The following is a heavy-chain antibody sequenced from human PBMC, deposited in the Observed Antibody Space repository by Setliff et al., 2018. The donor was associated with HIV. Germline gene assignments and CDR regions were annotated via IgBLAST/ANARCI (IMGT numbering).Heavy chain of an antibody. CDR3: ARRTIWGDAFDI. CDR1: GYSISSGYY. D-gene: IGHD3-16*01. J-gene: IGHJ3*02. V-gene: IGHV4-38-2*02. Sequence: SETLSLTCTVSGYSISSGYYWGWIRQPPGKGLEWIGSIYHSGSTYYNPSLKSRVTMSVETSENQFSLRLNPVTAADTAVYYCARRTIWGDAFDIWGRGTRVTVSS. CDR2: IYHSGST.